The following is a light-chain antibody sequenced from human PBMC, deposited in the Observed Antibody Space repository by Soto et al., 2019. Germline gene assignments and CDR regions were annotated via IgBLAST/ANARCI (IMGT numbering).Light chain of an antibody. J-gene: IGKJ4*01. V-gene: IGKV1-39*01. Sequence: DIHMTQSPSSLPASVGDIVTITCRASQSIRNNLNWYQQKPGKAPKLLIYSASTLQSGVPSRFSGSGSGTDFTLTISCLQPEDFATYYCQQSYSTLLTFCGVTKVDIK. CDR3: QQSYSTLLT. CDR2: SAS. CDR1: QSIRNN.